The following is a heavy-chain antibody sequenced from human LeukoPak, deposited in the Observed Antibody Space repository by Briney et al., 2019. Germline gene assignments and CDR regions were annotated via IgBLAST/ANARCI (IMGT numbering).Heavy chain of an antibody. Sequence: ASVKGSCKASGYTFTGYYMHWVRQAPGQGLEWMGRINPNSGGTNYAQKFQGRVTMTRDTSISTAYMELSRLRSDDTAVYYCARDDYDILTGYSFSFDYWGQGTLVTVSS. V-gene: IGHV1-2*06. D-gene: IGHD3-9*01. CDR2: INPNSGGT. CDR1: GYTFTGYY. CDR3: ARDDYDILTGYSFSFDY. J-gene: IGHJ4*02.